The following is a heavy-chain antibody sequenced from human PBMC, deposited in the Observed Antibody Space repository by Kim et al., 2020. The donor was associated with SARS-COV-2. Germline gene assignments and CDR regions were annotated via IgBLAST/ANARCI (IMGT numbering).Heavy chain of an antibody. CDR2: ISYDGSNK. CDR1: GFFFSSYG. J-gene: IGHJ6*02. CDR3: AKCVGATTDYYYGMDV. D-gene: IGHD1-26*01. Sequence: GGSLRLSCAASGFFFSSYGMYWVRQAPGKGLEWVAVISYDGSNKYYADSVQGRFTISRDNSKNTLFLQMNNLRGEDTAVYYCAKCVGATTDYYYGMDVWGQGTTVTVSS. V-gene: IGHV3-30*18.